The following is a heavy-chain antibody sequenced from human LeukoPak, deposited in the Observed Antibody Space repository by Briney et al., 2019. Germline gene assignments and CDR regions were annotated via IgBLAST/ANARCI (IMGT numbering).Heavy chain of an antibody. D-gene: IGHD2-8*01. CDR1: GGSFSGYY. Sequence: SETLSLTCAVYGGSFSGYYWSWIRQPPGKGLEWIGEINHSGSTNYNPSLKSRVTISVDTSKNQFSLKLSSVTAADTAVYYCARGRNCTNGVCPLNQKYFQHWGRGTLVTVSS. V-gene: IGHV4-34*01. J-gene: IGHJ1*01. CDR2: INHSGST. CDR3: ARGRNCTNGVCPLNQKYFQH.